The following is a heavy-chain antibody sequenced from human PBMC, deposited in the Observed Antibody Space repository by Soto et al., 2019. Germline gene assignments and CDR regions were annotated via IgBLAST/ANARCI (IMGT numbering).Heavy chain of an antibody. Sequence: QVQLVESGGGVVQPGRSLRLSCAASGFTFSSYAMHWVRQAPGKGLEWVAVISYDGSNKYHADSVKGRFTISRDNSKNTLYLQMNSLRAEDTAVYYCARVDTAMVAEYYGMDVWGQGTTVTVSS. CDR2: ISYDGSNK. CDR1: GFTFSSYA. CDR3: ARVDTAMVAEYYGMDV. D-gene: IGHD5-18*01. V-gene: IGHV3-30-3*01. J-gene: IGHJ6*02.